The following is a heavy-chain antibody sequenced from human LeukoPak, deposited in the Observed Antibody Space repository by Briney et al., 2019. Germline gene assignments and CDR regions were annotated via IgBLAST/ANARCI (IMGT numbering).Heavy chain of an antibody. J-gene: IGHJ4*02. CDR3: ARDRRTKAPFY. Sequence: ASVKVSCKASGYTFTSHGISWVRQAPGQGLEWMGWISVYNGDTNYAQNLQGRVTMTTDTSTSTAYMELRSLRSDDTAVYYCARDRRTKAPFYWGQGTLVTVSS. D-gene: IGHD2-8*01. V-gene: IGHV1-18*01. CDR2: ISVYNGDT. CDR1: GYTFTSHG.